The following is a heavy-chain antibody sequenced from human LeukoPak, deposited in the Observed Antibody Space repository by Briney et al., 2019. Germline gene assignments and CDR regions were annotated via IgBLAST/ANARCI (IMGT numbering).Heavy chain of an antibody. V-gene: IGHV3-30*03. J-gene: IGHJ4*02. Sequence: GGSLRLSCAASGVTFSSYGMHWVRQAPGKGLEWVALISSDGNDKLYGDSVKGRFTISRDNSKSTLYLQMNSLRAEDTAVYHCTTKVIRGNSGDDYDDWGQGTLVTVSS. CDR1: GVTFSSYG. CDR3: TTKVIRGNSGDDYDD. D-gene: IGHD5-12*01. CDR2: ISSDGNDK.